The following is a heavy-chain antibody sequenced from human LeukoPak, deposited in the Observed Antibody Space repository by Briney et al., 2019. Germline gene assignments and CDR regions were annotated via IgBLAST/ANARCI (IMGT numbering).Heavy chain of an antibody. J-gene: IGHJ4*02. V-gene: IGHV4-30-2*01. CDR3: ARVWMIRGLIDRFDY. D-gene: IGHD3-10*01. Sequence: SETLSLTCTVSGGSISSSSYYWSWIRQPPGKGLEWIGYIYHSGSTYYNPSLKSRVTISVNRSKNQFSLRLTSVTAADTAVYCCARVWMIRGLIDRFDYWGQGTLVTVSS. CDR1: GGSISSSSYY. CDR2: IYHSGST.